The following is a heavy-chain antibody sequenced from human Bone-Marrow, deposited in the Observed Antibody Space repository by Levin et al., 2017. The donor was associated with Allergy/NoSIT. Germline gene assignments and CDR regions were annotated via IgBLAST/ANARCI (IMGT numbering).Heavy chain of an antibody. J-gene: IGHJ4*02. D-gene: IGHD6-19*01. CDR1: GYSFTKYW. CDR3: ARQAQVAGPGIDY. CDR2: ICPDDSDT. V-gene: IGHV5-51*01. Sequence: GRSLKISCQGSGYSFTKYWIGWVRQMPGKGLEWMGIICPDDSDTRYDPSFEGQVTISADKSINTAYLQWSSLKATDTAIYYCARQAQVAGPGIDYWGQGTLVTVSS.